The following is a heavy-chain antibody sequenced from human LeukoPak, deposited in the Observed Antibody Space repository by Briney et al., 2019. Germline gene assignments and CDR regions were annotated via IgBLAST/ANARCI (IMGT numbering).Heavy chain of an antibody. D-gene: IGHD2-2*01. CDR1: GGSISNYY. CDR3: ARHGSAMATFDC. Sequence: PSETLSLTCTVPGGSISNYYWSWIRQPPGKGLEWIGYIYYSGSTNHNPSLKSRVTISVDTSKNQFSLKLSSVTAADTALYYCARHGSAMATFDCWGQGTLVTVSS. V-gene: IGHV4-59*08. CDR2: IYYSGST. J-gene: IGHJ4*02.